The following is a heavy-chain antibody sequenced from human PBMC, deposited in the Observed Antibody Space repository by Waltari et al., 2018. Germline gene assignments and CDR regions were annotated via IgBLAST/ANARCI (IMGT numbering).Heavy chain of an antibody. Sequence: EIQVVESGGGLVQPGGSLRLSCPASGFLFSRDWMSWVRQAPGRGLEWVANIKHDGTTKFYLDSVKGRFTISRDNAQNTVYLQMNSLRVEDTALYYCARAVDVADYWGQGTLVTVSS. J-gene: IGHJ4*02. D-gene: IGHD5-12*01. V-gene: IGHV3-7*01. CDR2: IKHDGTTK. CDR1: GFLFSRDW. CDR3: ARAVDVADY.